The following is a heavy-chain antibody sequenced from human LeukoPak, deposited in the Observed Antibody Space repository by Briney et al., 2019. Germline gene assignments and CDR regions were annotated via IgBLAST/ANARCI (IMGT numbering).Heavy chain of an antibody. D-gene: IGHD3-16*02. V-gene: IGHV1-18*01. CDR2: ISAYNGNT. CDR1: GYTFTSYA. Sequence: GASVKVSCKASGYTFTSYAMNWVRQAPGQGLEWMGWISAYNGNTNYAQKLQGRVTMTTDTSTSTAYMELRSLRSDDTAVYYCARAGHDYVWGSYRGFDYWGQGTLVTVSS. CDR3: ARAGHDYVWGSYRGFDY. J-gene: IGHJ4*02.